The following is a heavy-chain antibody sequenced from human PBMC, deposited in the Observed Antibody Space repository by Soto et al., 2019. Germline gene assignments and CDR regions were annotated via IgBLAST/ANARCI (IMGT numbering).Heavy chain of an antibody. V-gene: IGHV4-28*01. CDR3: GRTSRLKTGQLDY. Sequence: SETLSLTCEVPGYSIGSYNWWGWIRQPPGKGLEWIGYIYYTGTTYYNLSLKSRVTMSVDTAKDQFSLKVHSVTAADTAVYYCGRTSRLKTGQLDYWGQGILVTVSS. J-gene: IGHJ4*02. CDR1: GYSIGSYNW. CDR2: IYYTGTT. D-gene: IGHD3-9*01.